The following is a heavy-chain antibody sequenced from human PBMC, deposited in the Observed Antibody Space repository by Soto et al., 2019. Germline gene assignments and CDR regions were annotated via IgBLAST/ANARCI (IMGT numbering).Heavy chain of an antibody. D-gene: IGHD4-17*01. V-gene: IGHV3-64D*06. CDR2: SSNNGGMT. J-gene: IGHJ3*02. CDR3: VKGFAVTYDGFDI. CDR1: GFTFSSYA. Sequence: GGSLRLSCSASGFTFSSYAMYWVRQAPGKGLEYVSASSNNGGMTYYADSVKGRFTISRDNTENTLYLQMSSLRTEDTAVYYCVKGFAVTYDGFDIWGQGTMVTVSS.